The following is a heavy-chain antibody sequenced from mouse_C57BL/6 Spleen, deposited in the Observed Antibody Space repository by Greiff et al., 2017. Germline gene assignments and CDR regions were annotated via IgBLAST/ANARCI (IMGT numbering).Heavy chain of an antibody. J-gene: IGHJ1*03. CDR1: GYTFTNYW. CDR3: SVFDV. V-gene: IGHV6-3*01. Sequence: DVKLVESGGGLVQPGGSMKLSCVASGYTFTNYWMNWVRQSPGKGLEWVGQIRLKSGNYASNYKETVKGRFTISRADTTSGVYLQMNNLRAYDTGFYYSSVFDVWGTGTTVTVSS. CDR2: IRLKSGNYAS.